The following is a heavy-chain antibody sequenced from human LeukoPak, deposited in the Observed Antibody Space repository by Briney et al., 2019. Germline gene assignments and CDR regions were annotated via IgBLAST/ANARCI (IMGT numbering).Heavy chain of an antibody. J-gene: IGHJ3*02. CDR3: ARGREQWLGHDAVDI. V-gene: IGHV1-69*06. D-gene: IGHD6-19*01. Sequence: SVKVSCKASGGTFSSYAISWVRQAPGQGLEWMGGIIPIFGTANYAQKFQGRVTITADKSTSTAYMELSSLRSEDTAVYYCARGREQWLGHDAVDILGQGTMVTVSS. CDR2: IIPIFGTA. CDR1: GGTFSSYA.